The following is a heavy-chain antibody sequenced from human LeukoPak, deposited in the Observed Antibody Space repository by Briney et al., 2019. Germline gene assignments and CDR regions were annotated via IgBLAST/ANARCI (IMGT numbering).Heavy chain of an antibody. CDR3: ARGSPSPVN. V-gene: IGHV3-11*06. J-gene: IGHJ4*02. CDR2: ISSSGSYT. Sequence: PGGSLRLSCAASGFSFSDYYMSWIRQAPGKGLEWISYISSSGSYTNYADSVKGRFTISRDNARNSLYLQMNSLRVEDTAVYYCARGSPSPVNWGQGTLVTVSS. CDR1: GFSFSDYY.